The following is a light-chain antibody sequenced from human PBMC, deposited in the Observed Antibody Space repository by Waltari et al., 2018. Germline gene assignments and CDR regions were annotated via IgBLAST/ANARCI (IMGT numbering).Light chain of an antibody. J-gene: IGKJ1*01. CDR3: QHDVRLPAT. Sequence: EIVLRQSPGSLSSSPGERVAHSCRASQCVSRALAWYQQKPGQAPRLRIFGATNRSTGIPDMFSGSVSEADFSVTFCGRESEDLAVYYCQHDVRLPATFGLGTKVEIK. V-gene: IGKV3-20*01. CDR2: GAT. CDR1: QCVSRA.